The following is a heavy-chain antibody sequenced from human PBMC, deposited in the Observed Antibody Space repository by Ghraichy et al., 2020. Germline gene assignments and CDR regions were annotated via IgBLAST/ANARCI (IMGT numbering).Heavy chain of an antibody. CDR2: IYHSGST. J-gene: IGHJ4*02. Sequence: SETLSLTCAVSGVSIISSHWWSWVRQPPGKGLESIGEIYHSGSTNYNPSLKSRVTISVDKSKNQFSLKLSSVTAADTAVYYCARGRGVYFFDFWGQGTLVTVSS. CDR1: GVSIISSHW. V-gene: IGHV4-4*02. CDR3: ARGRGVYFFDF. D-gene: IGHD6-13*01.